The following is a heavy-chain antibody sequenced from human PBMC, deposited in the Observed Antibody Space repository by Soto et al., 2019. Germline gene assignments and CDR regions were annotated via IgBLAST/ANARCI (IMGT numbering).Heavy chain of an antibody. CDR2: ISGSSSTI. J-gene: IGHJ6*03. CDR3: AGAWGISSTSPLGYYYYMDV. V-gene: IGHV3-48*01. CDR1: GFTFSSYA. Sequence: GGSLRLSCAASGFTFSSYAMSWVRQAPGKGLEWVSAISGSSSTIYYADSVKGRFTISRDNAKNSLYLQMNSLGAEGTAVYYCAGAWGISSTSPLGYYYYMDVWGKGSTVTVSS. D-gene: IGHD2-2*01.